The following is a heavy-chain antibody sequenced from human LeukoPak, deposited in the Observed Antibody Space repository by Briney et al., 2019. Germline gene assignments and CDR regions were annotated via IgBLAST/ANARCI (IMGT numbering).Heavy chain of an antibody. D-gene: IGHD5-18*01. V-gene: IGHV4-38-2*01. CDR1: GYSISSGYY. CDR3: ARSYSYGLSFDY. J-gene: IGHJ4*02. Sequence: EPSETLSLTCVVSGYSISSGYYWGWIRQPPGKGLEWIGSIYHSGSTYYNPSLKSRVTISVDTSKNQFSLKLSSVTAADPAVYYCARSYSYGLSFDYWGQGTLVTVSS. CDR2: IYHSGST.